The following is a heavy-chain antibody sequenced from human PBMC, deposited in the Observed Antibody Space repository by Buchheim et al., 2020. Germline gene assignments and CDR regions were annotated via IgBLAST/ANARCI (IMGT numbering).Heavy chain of an antibody. CDR1: GFTFSSYG. J-gene: IGHJ4*02. Sequence: QVQLVESGGGVVQPGRSLRLSCAASGFTFSSYGMHWVRQAPGKGLEWVAVISYDGSNKYYADSVKGRFTISRDNSKNTLYLQMNSLRAEDTAVYYCAKDRPPLGYGAAAATPRGPDYWGQGTL. D-gene: IGHD6-13*01. CDR2: ISYDGSNK. V-gene: IGHV3-30*18. CDR3: AKDRPPLGYGAAAATPRGPDY.